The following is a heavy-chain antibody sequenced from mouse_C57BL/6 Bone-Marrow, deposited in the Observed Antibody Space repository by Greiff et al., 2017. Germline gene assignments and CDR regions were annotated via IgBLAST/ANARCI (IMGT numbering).Heavy chain of an antibody. Sequence: QVQLQQPGAELVMPGASVKLSCKASGYTFTSYWMHWVKQRPGQGLEWIGEIDPSDSYTNYNQKFKGKSTLTVDKSSSTAYMQLSSLTSEDSAVYYCARTQWFDYWGQGTTLTVSS. J-gene: IGHJ2*01. CDR3: ARTQWFDY. V-gene: IGHV1-69*01. CDR1: GYTFTSYW. CDR2: IDPSDSYT.